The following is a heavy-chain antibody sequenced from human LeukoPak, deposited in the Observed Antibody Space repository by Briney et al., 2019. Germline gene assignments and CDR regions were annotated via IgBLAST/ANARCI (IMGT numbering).Heavy chain of an antibody. Sequence: SETLSLTCAVSGGSISSGGYSWSWIRQPPGKGLEWIGYIYHSGSTYYNPSLKSRVTISVDRSKNQFSLKLSSVTTADTAVYYCARTYCSGGSCYSGNDAFDIWGQGTMVTVSS. CDR1: GGSISSGGYS. J-gene: IGHJ3*02. V-gene: IGHV4-30-2*01. CDR3: ARTYCSGGSCYSGNDAFDI. CDR2: IYHSGST. D-gene: IGHD2-15*01.